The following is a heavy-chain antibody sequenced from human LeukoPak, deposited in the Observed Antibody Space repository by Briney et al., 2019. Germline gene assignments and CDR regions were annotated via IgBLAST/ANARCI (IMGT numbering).Heavy chain of an antibody. Sequence: GGSLRLSCATSGFIFSRYWMSWVRQAPGKGLEWVANINQDESEKNYVDSVKGRPTISRDNAKNSLDLQMNSLRTEDTALYYCAKDRSSGWYTFDYWGLGTVVTVSS. V-gene: IGHV3-7*03. J-gene: IGHJ4*02. D-gene: IGHD6-13*01. CDR2: INQDESEK. CDR1: GFIFSRYW. CDR3: AKDRSSGWYTFDY.